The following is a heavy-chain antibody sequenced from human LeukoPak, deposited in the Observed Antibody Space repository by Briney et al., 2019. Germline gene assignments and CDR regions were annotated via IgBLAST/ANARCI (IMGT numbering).Heavy chain of an antibody. V-gene: IGHV4-34*01. Sequence: SATLSLTCGVYGGSFSGYYWSWIRQPPGKGLEWIGEINHSGSTNYNPSLKSRVTISVDTSKNQFSLKLSSVTAADTAVYYCARGIGNLPPGGYWGQGTLVTVSS. D-gene: IGHD1-1*01. CDR3: ARGIGNLPPGGY. CDR2: INHSGST. CDR1: GGSFSGYY. J-gene: IGHJ4*02.